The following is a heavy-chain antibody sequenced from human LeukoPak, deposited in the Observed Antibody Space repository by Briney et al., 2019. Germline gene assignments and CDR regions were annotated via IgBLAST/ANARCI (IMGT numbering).Heavy chain of an antibody. CDR2: ISSDGNNK. V-gene: IGHV3-30-3*01. CDR3: ARAFYDSLPYTDY. D-gene: IGHD3-22*01. CDR1: GFTFSSYA. Sequence: PGGSLRLSCAASGFTFSSYALHWVRQAPGKGLEWVAVISSDGNNKYYSGSVKGRSTISRDNSKDTLSLQMTSLRAEDTAVYYCARAFYDSLPYTDYWGQGTLVTVSS. J-gene: IGHJ4*02.